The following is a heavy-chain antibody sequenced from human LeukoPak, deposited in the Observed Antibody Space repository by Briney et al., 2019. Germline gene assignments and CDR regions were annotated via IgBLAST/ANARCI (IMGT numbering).Heavy chain of an antibody. J-gene: IGHJ3*02. CDR2: IWYDGSNK. CDR3: ASSCSGGSCYLLLDAIDI. CDR1: GFTFSSYG. Sequence: GGSLRLSCAASGFTFSSYGMHWVRQAPGKGLEWVAVIWYDGSNKYYADSVKGRFTISRDNSKNTLYLQMNSLRAEDTAVYYCASSCSGGSCYLLLDAIDIWGQGTMVTVSS. V-gene: IGHV3-33*01. D-gene: IGHD2-15*01.